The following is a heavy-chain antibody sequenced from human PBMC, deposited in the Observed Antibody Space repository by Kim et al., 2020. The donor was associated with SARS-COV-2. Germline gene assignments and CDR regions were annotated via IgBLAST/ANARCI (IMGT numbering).Heavy chain of an antibody. V-gene: IGHV1-18*04. CDR1: GYIFNAYS. Sequence: ASVKVSCKASGYIFNAYSISWVRQAPGQGLEWMGRIIAHLGNTNYAKTFQGRVTISVDKSTHTAYMELRRLKFADTAVYFCARDQDVHNHDWGQGTLVTVSS. CDR3: ARDQDVHNHD. CDR2: IIAHLGNT. J-gene: IGHJ4*02.